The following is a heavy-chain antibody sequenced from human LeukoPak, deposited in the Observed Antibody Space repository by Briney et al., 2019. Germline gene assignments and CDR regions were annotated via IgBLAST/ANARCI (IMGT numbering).Heavy chain of an antibody. CDR3: ARHSSYSSSPVDWFDP. V-gene: IGHV4-39*01. D-gene: IGHD6-13*01. CDR1: GGSISSGSYY. Sequence: SETLSLTCTVSGGSISSGSYYWGWIRQPPGKGLEWIGTLYYSGSTYYNPSLKSRVTISVDTSKNQFSLNLSSMTAADTAVYYCARHSSYSSSPVDWFDPWGQGTLVTVSS. CDR2: LYYSGST. J-gene: IGHJ5*02.